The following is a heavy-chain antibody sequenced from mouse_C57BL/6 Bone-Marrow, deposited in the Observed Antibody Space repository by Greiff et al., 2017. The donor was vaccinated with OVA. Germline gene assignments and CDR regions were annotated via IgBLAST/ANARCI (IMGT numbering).Heavy chain of an antibody. J-gene: IGHJ2*01. V-gene: IGHV1-74*01. CDR3: AKNIARYECYLDY. CDR2: INPTNGGT. Sequence: VQLQQPGAELVKPGASVKISCKASGYTFTSYWMHWVKQRPGQGLEWIGRINPTNGGTNYNQKFKGKATLTVDNSSSTAYMKLSSLTSEDSAVYSCAKNIARYECYLDYWGQGTTVTVSS. D-gene: IGHD1-3*01. CDR1: GYTFTSYW.